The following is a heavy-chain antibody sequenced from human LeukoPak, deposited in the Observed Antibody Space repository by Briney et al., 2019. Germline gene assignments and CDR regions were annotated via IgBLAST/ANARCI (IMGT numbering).Heavy chain of an antibody. J-gene: IGHJ5*02. CDR3: ARDGRSSYCSGGSCPHRFDP. V-gene: IGHV4-30-4*01. Sequence: SQTLSLTCTVSGGSISSGDYYWSWIRQPPGKGLEWIGYIYYSGSTYYNPSLKSRVTISVDTSKNQFSLKLSSVTAADTAVYYCARDGRSSYCSGGSCPHRFDPWGQGTLVTVSS. CDR1: GGSISSGDYY. D-gene: IGHD2-15*01. CDR2: IYYSGST.